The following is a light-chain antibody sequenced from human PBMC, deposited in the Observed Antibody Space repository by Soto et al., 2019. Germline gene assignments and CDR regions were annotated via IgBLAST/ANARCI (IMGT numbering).Light chain of an antibody. CDR1: SSDVGTYNY. Sequence: QSALTQPASVSGAPGQSITISCTGTSSDVGTYNYVSWYQQHPGKAPKLMIYDVTNRPSGVSNRFSGFKSGNTASLTISGLQAEDEADYYCSSYTSSSTYAFGTGTQLTVL. V-gene: IGLV2-14*03. CDR2: DVT. CDR3: SSYTSSSTYA. J-gene: IGLJ1*01.